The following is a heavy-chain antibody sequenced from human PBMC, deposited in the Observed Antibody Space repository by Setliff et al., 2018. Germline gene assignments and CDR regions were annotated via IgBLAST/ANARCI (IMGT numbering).Heavy chain of an antibody. V-gene: IGHV4-31*03. Sequence: PSETLSLTCTVSGDSISSGGYYWNWIRQHPGKGLEWIGYIYYSGSTYSNPSLKSRVSISVDTSRNQFSLKLRSVTAADTAVYYCARGGTFRYFDFWGQGAPVTSPQ. D-gene: IGHD5-12*01. CDR2: IYYSGST. J-gene: IGHJ4*02. CDR3: ARGGTFRYFDF. CDR1: GDSISSGGYY.